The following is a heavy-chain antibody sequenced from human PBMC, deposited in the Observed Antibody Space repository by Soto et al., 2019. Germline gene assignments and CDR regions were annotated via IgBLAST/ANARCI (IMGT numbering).Heavy chain of an antibody. Sequence: LRLSCAASGFTFSDFYMSWIRQAPGKGLEWVSYISGSAGTMYYADSVKGRFTISRDNSKNTLSLQMNSLRVEDTAVYYCAKSPEAAAKYFDYWGQGTLVTVSS. CDR2: ISGSAGTM. CDR1: GFTFSDFY. J-gene: IGHJ4*02. D-gene: IGHD6-25*01. V-gene: IGHV3-11*01. CDR3: AKSPEAAAKYFDY.